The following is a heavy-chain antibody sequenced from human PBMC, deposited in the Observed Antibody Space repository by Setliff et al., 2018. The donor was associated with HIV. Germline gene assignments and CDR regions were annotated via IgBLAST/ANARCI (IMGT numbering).Heavy chain of an antibody. J-gene: IGHJ4*02. D-gene: IGHD6-13*01. CDR3: ARQQHSSDLKIWNY. V-gene: IGHV4-34*01. Sequence: SETLSLTCAVYGGSVSGHYWGWFRQPPGKGLEWIGEITPSGATNYLPSLKSRVTISVDTSKNQFSLTLTSVTAADTAVYYCARQQHSSDLKIWNYWGQGTLVTV. CDR1: GGSVSGHY. CDR2: ITPSGAT.